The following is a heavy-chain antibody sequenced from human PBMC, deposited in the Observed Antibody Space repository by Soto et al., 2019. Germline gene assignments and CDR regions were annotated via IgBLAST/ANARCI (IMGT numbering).Heavy chain of an antibody. Sequence: EVQLVESGGGLVQPGGSLRLSCAASGFTFSSYWMSWVRQAPGKGLEWVANIKQDGSEKYYVDSVKGRFTISRDNAKNSRYLQMNSLRAEDKAVYYCARVAYCGGDCHIGYFQHWGQGTLVTVSS. V-gene: IGHV3-7*01. CDR1: GFTFSSYW. J-gene: IGHJ1*01. CDR3: ARVAYCGGDCHIGYFQH. CDR2: IKQDGSEK. D-gene: IGHD2-21*02.